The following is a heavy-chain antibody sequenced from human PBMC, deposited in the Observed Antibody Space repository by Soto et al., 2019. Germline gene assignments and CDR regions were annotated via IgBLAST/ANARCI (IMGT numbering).Heavy chain of an antibody. Sequence: PSETLSLPFTFSRVAIRSPNWWTWVRQTPGQGLEWIGEIYHTGNTNYNPSLRSRATISVDMSKRQFSLNVTSVTAADAAIYYCARDLTYWGQGNLVTGSS. CDR3: ARDLTY. CDR2: IYHTGNT. J-gene: IGHJ4*02. V-gene: IGHV4-4*02. CDR1: RVAIRSPNW.